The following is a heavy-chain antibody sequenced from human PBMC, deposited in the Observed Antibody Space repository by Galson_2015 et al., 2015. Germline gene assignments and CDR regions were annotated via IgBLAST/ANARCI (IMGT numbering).Heavy chain of an antibody. V-gene: IGHV1-46*01. Sequence: SVKVSCKASGYTFTSYYMLWVRQAPGQGLEWMGIINPSGGGTSYAQKFQGRVTMTRDTSTSTVYMELSSLRSEDTAVYYCASVEYSSSHFDYWGQGTLVTVSS. CDR1: GYTFTSYY. J-gene: IGHJ4*02. CDR2: INPSGGGT. CDR3: ASVEYSSSHFDY. D-gene: IGHD6-6*01.